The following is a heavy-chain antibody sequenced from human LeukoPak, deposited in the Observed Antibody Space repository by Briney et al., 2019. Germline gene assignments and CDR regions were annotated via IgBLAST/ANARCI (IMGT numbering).Heavy chain of an antibody. Sequence: TGGSLTLSCVASGFTFSSYSMDWVGQAPGKGLEWVSGISWNSGSIGYADSVKGRFTISRDNAKNSLYLQMNSLRAEDMALYYCAKDISKDGYSPFDYWGQGTLVTVSS. CDR3: AKDISKDGYSPFDY. D-gene: IGHD5-24*01. J-gene: IGHJ4*02. CDR2: ISWNSGSI. V-gene: IGHV3-9*03. CDR1: GFTFSSYS.